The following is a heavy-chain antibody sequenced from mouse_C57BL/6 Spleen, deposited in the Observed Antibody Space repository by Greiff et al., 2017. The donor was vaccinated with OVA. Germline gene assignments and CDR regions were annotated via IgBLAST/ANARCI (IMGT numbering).Heavy chain of an antibody. CDR1: GFSLSTSGMG. CDR2: IYWDDAK. D-gene: IGHD2-4*01. V-gene: IGHV8-12*01. CDR3: ARRADWAYAMDY. J-gene: IGHJ4*01. Sequence: QVTLKESGPGILQSSQTLSLTCSFSGFSLSTSGMGVSWIRQPSGKGLEWLAHIYWDDAKRYNPSLKSRLIISKENSRNQVYLKINSVDTADTATYYCARRADWAYAMDYWGQGTSGTVSS.